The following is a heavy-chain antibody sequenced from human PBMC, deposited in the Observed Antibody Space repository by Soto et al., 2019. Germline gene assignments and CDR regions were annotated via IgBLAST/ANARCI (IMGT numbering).Heavy chain of an antibody. CDR2: ITGSGGRT. J-gene: IGHJ4*02. CDR1: GFTFSTYA. D-gene: IGHD4-17*01. V-gene: IGHV3-23*01. Sequence: EVQLLESGGGLVQPGGSLRLSCAASGFTFSTYAMIWVRQAPGKGLEWVSVITGSGGRTYYADSVKGRFTISRDTSKKRRFLQVNSLRAEDAAVYYCAKDRYGDYGGIDYWGQGTMVTVSS. CDR3: AKDRYGDYGGIDY.